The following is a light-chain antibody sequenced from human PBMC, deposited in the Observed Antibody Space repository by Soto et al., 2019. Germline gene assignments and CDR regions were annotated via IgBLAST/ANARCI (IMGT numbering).Light chain of an antibody. CDR2: GAS. CDR3: QEYGNSRGT. Sequence: EIVLTQSPGTLSLSPGERATLSCRASQSVSSSYLAWYQQKPGQAPRLLIYGASSRATGIPGRFSGSGSGTEFTLTISRLEPEDFAVYYCQEYGNSRGTFGQGTKVEIK. J-gene: IGKJ1*01. V-gene: IGKV3-20*01. CDR1: QSVSSSY.